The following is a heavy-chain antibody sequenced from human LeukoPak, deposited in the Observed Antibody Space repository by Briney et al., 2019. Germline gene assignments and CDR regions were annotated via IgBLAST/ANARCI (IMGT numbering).Heavy chain of an antibody. V-gene: IGHV1-2*02. D-gene: IGHD2-2*01. CDR3: ARMKYQLLWADDY. CDR1: GYTFIGYY. J-gene: IGHJ4*02. Sequence: ASVKVSCKASGYTFIGYYMHWVRQAPGQGLEWMGWINPNSGGTNYAQKFQGRVTMTRDTSISTAYMELSRLRSDDTAVYYCARMKYQLLWADDYWGQGTLVTVSS. CDR2: INPNSGGT.